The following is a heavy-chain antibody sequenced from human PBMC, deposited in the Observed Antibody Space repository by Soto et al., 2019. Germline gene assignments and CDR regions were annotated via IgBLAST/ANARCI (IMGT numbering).Heavy chain of an antibody. Sequence: QVQLVESGGGVVQPGRSLRLSCAASGFTFSSYGMHWVRQAPGKGLEWVAVIWYDGSNKYYADSVKGRFTISRDNSKNTLDLQMNSLRAEDTAVYYCARASHSGYDFVDYWGQGTLVTVSS. D-gene: IGHD5-12*01. V-gene: IGHV3-33*01. CDR1: GFTFSSYG. J-gene: IGHJ4*02. CDR2: IWYDGSNK. CDR3: ARASHSGYDFVDY.